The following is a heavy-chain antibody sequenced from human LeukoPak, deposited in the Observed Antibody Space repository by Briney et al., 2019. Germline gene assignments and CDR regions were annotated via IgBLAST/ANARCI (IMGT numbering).Heavy chain of an antibody. CDR2: MNPNSGNT. J-gene: IGHJ5*02. CDR3: ARGPRSPAAIANWSDP. V-gene: IGHV1-8*03. Sequence: ASVKVSCKASGYTFTSYDINWVRQATGQGLEWMGWMNPNSGNTGYAQKFQGRVTITRNTSISTAYMELSSLRSENTAVYYCARGPRSPAAIANWSDPWGQGTLVTVSS. D-gene: IGHD2-2*01. CDR1: GYTFTSYD.